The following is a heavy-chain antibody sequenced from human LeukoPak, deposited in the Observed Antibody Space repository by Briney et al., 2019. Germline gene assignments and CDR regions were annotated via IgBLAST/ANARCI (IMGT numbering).Heavy chain of an antibody. D-gene: IGHD6-25*01. J-gene: IGHJ4*02. CDR1: GGFISSYY. CDR3: ARRGRNSSGWQDYL. V-gene: IGHV4-59*01. Sequence: KPSETLSLTCRVSGGFISSYYWSWIRQPPGKGLEWIANIYHTGSTNYNPSLSSRVTISIDTAKNQFSLKLTSVTAADTAVYYCARRGRNSSGWQDYLWGQGTLVTVSS. CDR2: IYHTGST.